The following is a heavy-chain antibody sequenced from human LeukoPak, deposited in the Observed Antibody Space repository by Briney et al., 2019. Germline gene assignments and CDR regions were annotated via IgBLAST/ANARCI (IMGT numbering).Heavy chain of an antibody. J-gene: IGHJ4*02. Sequence: SETLSLTCAVYGGSFSGFSWSWIRQPPGKGLEWIGEINHSGNTNYNPSLKSRLTISVDTSKNQFSLKLSSVTAADTAVYYCARHFRGYPYYFDYWGQGTLVTVSS. CDR1: GGSFSGFS. CDR3: ARHFRGYPYYFDY. D-gene: IGHD5-18*01. CDR2: INHSGNT. V-gene: IGHV4-34*01.